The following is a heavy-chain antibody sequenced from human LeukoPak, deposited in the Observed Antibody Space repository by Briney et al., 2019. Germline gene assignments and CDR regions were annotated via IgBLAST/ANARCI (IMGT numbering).Heavy chain of an antibody. CDR3: AREVATILRFDP. Sequence: PGGSLRPSCAASGFSFNSYWMHWVRQAPGSGLVWVSRISNDGRSTSFADSVKGRFTISRDNAKNTLYLQMNSLRAEDTAVYYCAREVATILRFDPWGQGTLVTVSS. J-gene: IGHJ5*02. D-gene: IGHD5-12*01. CDR2: ISNDGRST. V-gene: IGHV3-74*01. CDR1: GFSFNSYW.